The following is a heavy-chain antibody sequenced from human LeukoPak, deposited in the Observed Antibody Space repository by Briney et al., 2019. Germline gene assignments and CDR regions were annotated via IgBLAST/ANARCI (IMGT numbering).Heavy chain of an antibody. D-gene: IGHD2-15*01. CDR3: ARRAGGSCWYFDY. J-gene: IGHJ4*02. CDR2: IYPGDSET. CDR1: GYSFTNYW. V-gene: IGHV5-51*01. Sequence: GESLKISCKGSGYSFTNYWIAWVRQMPGKGLEWMGIIYPGDSETRYGPSFQGQVTISADKSISTAYLQWSSLKASDTAMYYCARRAGGSCWYFDYWGQGTLITVSS.